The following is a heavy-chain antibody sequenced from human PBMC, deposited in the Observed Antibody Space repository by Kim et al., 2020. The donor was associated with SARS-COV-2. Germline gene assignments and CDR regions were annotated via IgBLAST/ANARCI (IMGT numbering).Heavy chain of an antibody. CDR3: ARDKWPHQPWLPSGWFDP. D-gene: IGHD5-12*01. Sequence: SETLSLTCTVSGGSISSYYWSWIRQPAGKGLEWIGRIYTSGSTNYNPSLKSRVTMSVDTSKNQFSLKLSSVTAADTAVYYFARDKWPHQPWLPSGWFDPWGQGTLVTVSS. CDR2: IYTSGST. CDR1: GGSISSYY. J-gene: IGHJ5*02. V-gene: IGHV4-4*07.